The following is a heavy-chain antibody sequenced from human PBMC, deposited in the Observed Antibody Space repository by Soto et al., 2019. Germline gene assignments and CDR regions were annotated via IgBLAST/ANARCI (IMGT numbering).Heavy chain of an antibody. Sequence: EVQLVQSGAEVKKSGESLKISCKGSGYSFTTYWIGWVRQMPGKGLEWMGIIYPGDSDTRYSPSFQGQVTISADKSINTAYLQWSSLTASDTAMYYCARHTGLVNYYMDVWGKGTTVAVSS. CDR1: GYSFTTYW. V-gene: IGHV5-51*01. CDR2: IYPGDSDT. J-gene: IGHJ6*03. CDR3: ARHTGLVNYYMDV. D-gene: IGHD2-2*01.